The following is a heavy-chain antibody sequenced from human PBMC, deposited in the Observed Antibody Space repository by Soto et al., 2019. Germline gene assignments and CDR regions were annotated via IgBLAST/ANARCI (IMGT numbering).Heavy chain of an antibody. V-gene: IGHV3-21*01. CDR3: ARESEDLTSNFDY. CDR1: GFSFSTYS. CDR2: IHSSSRYI. J-gene: IGHJ4*02. Sequence: EVQLVESGGGQVKPGGSLRLSCAASGFSFSTYSMNWVRQAPGKGLEWVSSIHSSSRYIYYADSMKGRFTVSRDNAKNSVYLDMNSLSAEDTAVYYCARESEDLTSNFDYWGQGTLVTVSS.